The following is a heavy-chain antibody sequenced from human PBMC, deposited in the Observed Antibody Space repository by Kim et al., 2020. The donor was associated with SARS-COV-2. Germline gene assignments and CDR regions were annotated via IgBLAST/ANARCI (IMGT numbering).Heavy chain of an antibody. CDR2: ISAYNGNT. CDR1: GYTFTSYG. J-gene: IGHJ6*02. V-gene: IGHV1-18*01. CDR3: ARDLRIVVVPAADLRTDYYGMDV. D-gene: IGHD2-2*01. Sequence: ASVKVSCKASGYTFTSYGISWVRQAPGQGLEWMGWISAYNGNTNYAQKLQGRVTMTTDTSTSTAYMELRSLRSDDTAVYYCARDLRIVVVPAADLRTDYYGMDVWGQGTTVTVSS.